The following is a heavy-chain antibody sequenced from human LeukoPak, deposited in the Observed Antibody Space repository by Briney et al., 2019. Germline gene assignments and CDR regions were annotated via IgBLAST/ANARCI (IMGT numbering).Heavy chain of an antibody. CDR1: GYTFTSYG. Sequence: GASVKVSCKASGYTFTSYGISWVRQAPGQGLEWMGWISAYNGNTSYAQKLQGRVTMTTDTSTSTAYMELRSLRSDDTAVYYCAREDSSGWGRNWFDPWGQGTLVTVSS. V-gene: IGHV1-18*01. CDR2: ISAYNGNT. CDR3: AREDSSGWGRNWFDP. D-gene: IGHD6-19*01. J-gene: IGHJ5*02.